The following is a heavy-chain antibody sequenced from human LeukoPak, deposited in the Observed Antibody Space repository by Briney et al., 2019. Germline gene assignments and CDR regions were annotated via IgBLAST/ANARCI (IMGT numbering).Heavy chain of an antibody. J-gene: IGHJ5*02. Sequence: GGSLRLSCEASGFTFGAYAMGWVRQAPGRGLEWVSSISGSGGGTYYADSVKGRFTFSRDNSKNTLYLQMNSLRAEGTAVYYCARGSDFVGGWFDPWGQGTLVTVSS. CDR2: ISGSGGGT. CDR1: GFTFGAYA. CDR3: ARGSDFVGGWFDP. D-gene: IGHD2-21*02. V-gene: IGHV3-23*01.